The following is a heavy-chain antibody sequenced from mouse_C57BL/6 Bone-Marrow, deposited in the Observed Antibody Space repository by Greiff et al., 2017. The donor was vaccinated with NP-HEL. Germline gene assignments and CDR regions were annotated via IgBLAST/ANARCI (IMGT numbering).Heavy chain of an antibody. CDR1: GYTFTDYY. J-gene: IGHJ4*01. CDR3: ARLGLRYAMDY. V-gene: IGHV1-76*01. CDR2: IYPGSGNT. Sequence: QVQLKQSGAELVRPGASVKLSCKASGYTFTDYYINWVKQRPGQGLEWIARIYPGSGNTYYTEKFKGKATLTAEKSSSTAYMQLSSLTSEDSAVYFCARLGLRYAMDYWGQGTSVTVSS. D-gene: IGHD2-2*01.